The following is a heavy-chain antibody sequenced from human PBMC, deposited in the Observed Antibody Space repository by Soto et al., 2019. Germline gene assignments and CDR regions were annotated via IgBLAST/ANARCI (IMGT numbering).Heavy chain of an antibody. CDR3: ARGPNSGGVIGY. J-gene: IGHJ4*02. CDR2: IYYSGST. D-gene: IGHD3-16*02. Sequence: QVQLQESGPGLVKPSETLSLTCTVSGGSISSYYWSWIRQPPGKGLEWIGYIYYSGSTNYNPSLKSRVTISVDTSKNQFSLKLSSVTAADTAVYYCARGPNSGGVIGYWGQGTLVTVSS. V-gene: IGHV4-59*01. CDR1: GGSISSYY.